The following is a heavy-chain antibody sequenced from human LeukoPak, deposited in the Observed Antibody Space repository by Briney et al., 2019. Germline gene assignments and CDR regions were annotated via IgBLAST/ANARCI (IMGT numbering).Heavy chain of an antibody. Sequence: SETPSLTCTVSGGSISSSSYYWGWIRQPPGKGLEWIGSIYYSGSTYYNPSLKSRVTISVDTSKNQFSLKLSSVTAADTAVYYCARQTVLWFGESRSKGFDYWGQGTLVTVSS. CDR3: ARQTVLWFGESRSKGFDY. J-gene: IGHJ4*02. CDR1: GGSISSSSYY. CDR2: IYYSGST. V-gene: IGHV4-39*01. D-gene: IGHD3-10*01.